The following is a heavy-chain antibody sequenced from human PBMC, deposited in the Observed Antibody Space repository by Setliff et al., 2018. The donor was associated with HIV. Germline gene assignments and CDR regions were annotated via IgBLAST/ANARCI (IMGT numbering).Heavy chain of an antibody. V-gene: IGHV4-34*01. D-gene: IGHD2-15*01. CDR3: ARVSITYWYSIPTFYYYYMDV. CDR2: INHSGRT. CDR1: GGSSSGYH. Sequence: PSETLSLTCAVYGGSSSGYHWNWIRQSPGKGLEWIGEINHSGRTNYNPSLKSRVTISVDTSKNQFSLKLRSVTAADTAMYYCARVSITYWYSIPTFYYYYMDVWGKGTKVTVSS. J-gene: IGHJ6*03.